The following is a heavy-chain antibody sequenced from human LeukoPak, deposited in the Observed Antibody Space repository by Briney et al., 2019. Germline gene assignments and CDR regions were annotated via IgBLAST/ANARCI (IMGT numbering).Heavy chain of an antibody. CDR3: ARSTPVDTARGYYGMDV. V-gene: IGHV3-64D*09. D-gene: IGHD5-18*01. Sequence: GGSLRLSCAASGFTFRSYTMHWVRQAPGKGLECVSAVSTTGGSTYYADSVKGRFTISRDNSRNTLYLQMSSLRTDDTAVYYCARSTPVDTARGYYGMDVWGQGTTVTVS. CDR1: GFTFRSYT. J-gene: IGHJ6*02. CDR2: VSTTGGST.